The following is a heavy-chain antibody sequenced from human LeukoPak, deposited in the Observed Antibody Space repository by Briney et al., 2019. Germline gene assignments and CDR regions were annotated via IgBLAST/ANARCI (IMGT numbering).Heavy chain of an antibody. Sequence: PGGSLRLSCAASGLPFESYSMTWVRQAPGKGLEWVSTISRTSNYIYTADSLKGRFTTSRHNAEKSLFLQMTNVKDDDTVVYYCVTKASVSGVKRYWGQGTLVTVSS. CDR2: ISRTSNYI. J-gene: IGHJ4*02. D-gene: IGHD3-10*01. CDR3: VTKASVSGVKRY. CDR1: GLPFESYS. V-gene: IGHV3-21*01.